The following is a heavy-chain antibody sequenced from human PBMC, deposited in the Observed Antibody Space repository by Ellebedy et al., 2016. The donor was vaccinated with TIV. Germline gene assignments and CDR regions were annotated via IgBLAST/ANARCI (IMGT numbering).Heavy chain of an antibody. CDR2: ITSSSNYI. CDR1: GFTFSSYT. CDR3: ARDHPNNGWTLNY. J-gene: IGHJ4*02. V-gene: IGHV3-21*04. D-gene: IGHD1/OR15-1a*01. Sequence: LSLTCAASGFTFSSYTMNWVRQAPGKGLEWVACITSSSNYIYYADSVKGRFTISRDNSKNSLYLQMNSLRTEDTAFYYCARDHPNNGWTLNYWGQGTLVTVSS.